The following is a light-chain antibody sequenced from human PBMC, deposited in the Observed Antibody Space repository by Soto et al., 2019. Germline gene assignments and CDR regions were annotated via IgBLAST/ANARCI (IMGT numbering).Light chain of an antibody. CDR3: RSYDSSLSGPVV. CDR2: GNS. CDR1: SSNIGAGYD. V-gene: IGLV1-40*01. J-gene: IGLJ2*01. Sequence: QSVLTQPPAVSGAPGQRVTISCTGSSSNIGAGYDEHWYQQLPGTAPKLLIYGNSNRPSGVPDRFSGSKSGTSASLAITGRQAEDEADYYCRSYDSSLSGPVVFGGGTQLTVL.